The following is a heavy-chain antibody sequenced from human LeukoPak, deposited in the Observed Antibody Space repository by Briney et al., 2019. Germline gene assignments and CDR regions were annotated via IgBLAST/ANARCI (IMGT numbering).Heavy chain of an antibody. D-gene: IGHD3-22*01. V-gene: IGHV1-2*06. CDR2: INPNSGGT. CDR3: ARVSDSSGFSFDY. CDR1: GYTFTGYY. Sequence: ASVKVSCKASGYTFTGYYMHWVRQAPGQGLEWMGRINPNSGGTNYAQKFQGRVTMTRDTSTSTVYMELSSLRSEDTAVHYCARVSDSSGFSFDYWGQGTLVTVSS. J-gene: IGHJ4*02.